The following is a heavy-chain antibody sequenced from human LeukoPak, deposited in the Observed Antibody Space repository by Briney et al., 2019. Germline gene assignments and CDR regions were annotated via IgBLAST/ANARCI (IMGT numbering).Heavy chain of an antibody. J-gene: IGHJ5*02. CDR2: IYTSGST. V-gene: IGHV4-61*02. CDR1: GGSISSGSYY. Sequence: PSETLSLTCTVSGGSISSGSYYSSWIRQPAGKGLEWIGRIYTSGSTNYNPSLKSRVTISVDTSKNQFSLKLSSVTAADTAVYYCARGPHLNDFWSGSYNWFDPWGQGTLVTVSS. D-gene: IGHD3-3*01. CDR3: ARGPHLNDFWSGSYNWFDP.